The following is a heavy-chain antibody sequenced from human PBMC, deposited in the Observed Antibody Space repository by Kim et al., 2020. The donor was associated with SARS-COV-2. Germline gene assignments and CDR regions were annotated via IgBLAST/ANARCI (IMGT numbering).Heavy chain of an antibody. D-gene: IGHD1-1*01. CDR2: ISYDGSNK. CDR1: GFTFSSYA. J-gene: IGHJ4*02. V-gene: IGHV3-30-3*01. Sequence: GGSLRLSCAASGFTFSSYAMHWVRQAPGKRLEWVAVISYDGSNKYYADSVKGRFTISRDNSKNTLYLQMNSLRAEDTAVYYCARAAEWLQLKGSFDYWGQGTLVTVSS. CDR3: ARAAEWLQLKGSFDY.